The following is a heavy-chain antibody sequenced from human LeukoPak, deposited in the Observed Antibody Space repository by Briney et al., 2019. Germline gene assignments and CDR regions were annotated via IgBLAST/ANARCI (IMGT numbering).Heavy chain of an antibody. Sequence: GGSLRLSCAASGFTFSSHGMNWVRQAPGKGLEWVSGISPSGGITYYTDSVKGRFTISRDNSKNTQSLQMNSLRAEDTAVYYCARVEAVAGQSGWFDPWGQGTLVTVSS. CDR2: ISPSGGIT. CDR1: GFTFSSHG. J-gene: IGHJ5*02. CDR3: ARVEAVAGQSGWFDP. V-gene: IGHV3-23*01. D-gene: IGHD6-19*01.